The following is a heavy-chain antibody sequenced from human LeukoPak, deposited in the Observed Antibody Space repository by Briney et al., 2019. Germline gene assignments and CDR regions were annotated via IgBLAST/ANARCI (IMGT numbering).Heavy chain of an antibody. J-gene: IGHJ2*01. Sequence: SEPLSLTCTVSGGSISSYYWSWIRQPPGKGLEWIGYIYYSGSTNYNPSLKSRVTISGDTSKNQFSLKLSSVTAADTAVYYCARLHVVVSALPWYFDLWGRGTLVTVSS. CDR1: GGSISSYY. CDR2: IYYSGST. D-gene: IGHD2-15*01. CDR3: ARLHVVVSALPWYFDL. V-gene: IGHV4-59*08.